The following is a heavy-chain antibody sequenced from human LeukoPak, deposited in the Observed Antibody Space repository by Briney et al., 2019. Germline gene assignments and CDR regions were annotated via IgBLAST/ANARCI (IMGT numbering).Heavy chain of an antibody. CDR3: ATETNGRHYDY. CDR1: GLTFSTSG. D-gene: IGHD1-14*01. CDR2: IGPTGSDR. J-gene: IGHJ4*02. Sequence: GGSLRLSCTASGLTFSTSGFNWVRQAPGQGLEWVASIGPTGSDRYHAASIKGRFTISRDNVNNFQYLQMNSLRAEDTAVYYCATETNGRHYDYWGQGTLLTVSS. V-gene: IGHV3-21*06.